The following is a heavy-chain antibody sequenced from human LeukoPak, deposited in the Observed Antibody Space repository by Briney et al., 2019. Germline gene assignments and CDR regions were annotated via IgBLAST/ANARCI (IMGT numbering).Heavy chain of an antibody. CDR2: ISGSGSST. CDR1: GFTFSTYA. D-gene: IGHD5-24*01. Sequence: GRSLRLSCAASGFTFSTYAMSLVRQAPGKGLEWVSVISGSGSSTYYADSVKGRFTISRDNSKNTLYLQMNSLRAEDTAVYYCAKEMTTIRAFDFWGQGTMVTVSS. CDR3: AKEMTTIRAFDF. V-gene: IGHV3-23*01. J-gene: IGHJ3*01.